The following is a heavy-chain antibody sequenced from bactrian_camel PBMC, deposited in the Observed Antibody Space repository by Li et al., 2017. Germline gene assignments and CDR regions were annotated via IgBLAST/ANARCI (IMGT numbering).Heavy chain of an antibody. CDR1: RYTVGRYC. Sequence: VQLVESGGGSVQAGGSVRLSCAATRYTVGRYCQAWFRQGPGKEREGVADVARDGTTDYSDAVKGRFTTSRDNEKNIVYLQMNSLKPEDTAMYYCVADCELRYGHFDFNIGSRGQGTQVTVS. V-gene: IGHV3S9*01. CDR3: VADCELRYGHFDFNIGS. CDR2: VARDGTT. J-gene: IGHJ4*01. D-gene: IGHD2*01.